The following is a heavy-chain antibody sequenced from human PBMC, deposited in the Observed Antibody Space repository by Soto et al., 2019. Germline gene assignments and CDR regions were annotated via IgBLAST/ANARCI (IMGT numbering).Heavy chain of an antibody. D-gene: IGHD2-2*01. CDR2: INPSTGST. CDR1: GYTFTTHY. J-gene: IGHJ4*02. V-gene: IGHV1-46*01. Sequence: GASVKVSCKASGYTFTTHYIHWVRQAPGQGLEWMAIINPSTGSTVYTQKFQGRVTLTRDTSTSTVYMELTSMTSDDTAVYYCARDAVPDAMTVSAYWGQGTLVTVSS. CDR3: ARDAVPDAMTVSAY.